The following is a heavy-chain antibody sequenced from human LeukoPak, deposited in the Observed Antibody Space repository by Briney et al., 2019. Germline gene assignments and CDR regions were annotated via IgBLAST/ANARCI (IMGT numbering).Heavy chain of an antibody. Sequence: SETLSLTCAVYGGSFSGYYWSWIRQPPGRGLEWIGYIYYSGSTDYNPSLKSRVTISVDTSKNQFSLKLSSVTAADTAVYYCASRWQLWDAFDIWGQGTMVTVSS. CDR1: GGSFSGYY. CDR2: IYYSGST. J-gene: IGHJ3*02. V-gene: IGHV4-59*08. CDR3: ASRWQLWDAFDI. D-gene: IGHD2-15*01.